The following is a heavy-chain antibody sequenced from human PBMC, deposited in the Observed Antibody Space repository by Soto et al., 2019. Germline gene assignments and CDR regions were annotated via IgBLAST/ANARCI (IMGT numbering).Heavy chain of an antibody. CDR1: GFSFSSYA. Sequence: EEQLLESGGGLVQPGGSLRLSCAASGFSFSSYAMSWGRQAPGKGLEWVSGISGSGDSTYYADSVKGRFTISRDNSKNMLYLQMSSLRVEDTATYYCAKGGIRSFYLEKWGQGTLVPVSS. V-gene: IGHV3-23*01. CDR2: ISGSGDST. J-gene: IGHJ4*02. CDR3: AKGGIRSFYLEK.